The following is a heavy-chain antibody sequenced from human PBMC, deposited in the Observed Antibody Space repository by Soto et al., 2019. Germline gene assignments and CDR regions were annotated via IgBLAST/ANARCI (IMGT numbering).Heavy chain of an antibody. CDR2: IYPGDSNI. D-gene: IGHD6-13*01. CDR1: GYNFNSYW. V-gene: IGHV5-51*01. Sequence: GESLKISCNGSGYNFNSYWIDWVRQTPGKGLEWMGIIYPGDSNIKYSPSFQGQVTISADRSISTTYLQWSSLKASDTAIYYCARHLGSPGYYYGMDVWGQGTTVTVSS. J-gene: IGHJ6*02. CDR3: ARHLGSPGYYYGMDV.